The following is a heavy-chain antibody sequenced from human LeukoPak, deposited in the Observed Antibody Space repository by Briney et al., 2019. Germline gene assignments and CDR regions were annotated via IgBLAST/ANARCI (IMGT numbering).Heavy chain of an antibody. V-gene: IGHV1-2*02. CDR3: ARPADSSGWYSPSDY. Sequence: ASVKVSCKASGYTFTGYYMHWVRQAPGQGLEWMGWINPNSGGTNYAQKFQGRVTMTRDTSISTAYMELGRLRSDDTAVYYCARPADSSGWYSPSDYWGQGTLVTVSS. D-gene: IGHD6-19*01. J-gene: IGHJ4*02. CDR2: INPNSGGT. CDR1: GYTFTGYY.